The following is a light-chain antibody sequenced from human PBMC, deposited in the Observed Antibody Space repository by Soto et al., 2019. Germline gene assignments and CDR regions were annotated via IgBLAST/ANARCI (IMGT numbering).Light chain of an antibody. J-gene: IGKJ1*01. CDR2: AAS. Sequence: DIQVTQSPSSLSASVGDIFTLSCQTSQRVDSYIHWYQHQAGKAPKLLIYAASTLQDGVPSRFSGGGSGTDFSLIITRLQPEDSATYYCQQTYTSVATFGQGTKVDIK. CDR1: QRVDSY. CDR3: QQTYTSVAT. V-gene: IGKV1-39*01.